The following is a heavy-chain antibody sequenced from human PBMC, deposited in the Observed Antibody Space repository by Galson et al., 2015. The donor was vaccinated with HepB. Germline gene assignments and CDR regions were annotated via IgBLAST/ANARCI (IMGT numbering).Heavy chain of an antibody. CDR1: GFTFSSYS. V-gene: IGHV3-21*01. Sequence: SLRLSCAASGFTFSSYSMNWVRQAPGKGLEWVSSISSSSSYIYYADSVKGRFTISRDNAKNSLYLQMNSLRAEDTAVYYCARRYDSSGYYSVLRRFYYGMDVWGQGTTVTVSS. CDR3: ARRYDSSGYYSVLRRFYYGMDV. D-gene: IGHD3-22*01. CDR2: ISSSSSYI. J-gene: IGHJ6*02.